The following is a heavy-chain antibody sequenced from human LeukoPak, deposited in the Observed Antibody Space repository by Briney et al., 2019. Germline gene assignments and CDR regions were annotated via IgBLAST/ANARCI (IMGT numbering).Heavy chain of an antibody. CDR1: GYTYTSYP. Sequence: ASVKVSCKASGYTYTSYPISWVRQAPGQGLEWMGWITTYNGNTKYAQKLQGRVTMTTDTSTSTVYMDLRGLRSDDTAVYYCARGYDYGDYVGDFDYWGQGTLVTVSS. CDR2: ITTYNGNT. D-gene: IGHD4-17*01. V-gene: IGHV1-18*01. CDR3: ARGYDYGDYVGDFDY. J-gene: IGHJ4*02.